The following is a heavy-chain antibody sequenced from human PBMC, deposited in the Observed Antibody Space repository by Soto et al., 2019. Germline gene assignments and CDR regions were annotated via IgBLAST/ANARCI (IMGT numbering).Heavy chain of an antibody. CDR2: INPSGGST. Sequence: ASVKVSCKASGYTFTSYYMHWVRQAPGQGLEWMGIINPSGGSTSYAQKFQGRVTMTRDTSTSTVYMELSSLRSEDTAVYYCARDPNVYDSSGYYPFSLFDYWGQGTLVTVPQ. CDR3: ARDPNVYDSSGYYPFSLFDY. J-gene: IGHJ4*02. D-gene: IGHD3-22*01. CDR1: GYTFTSYY. V-gene: IGHV1-46*01.